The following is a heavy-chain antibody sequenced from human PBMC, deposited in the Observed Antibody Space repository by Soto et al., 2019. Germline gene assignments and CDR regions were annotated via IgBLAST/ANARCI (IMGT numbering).Heavy chain of an antibody. D-gene: IGHD2-2*01. Sequence: EVQLVESGGGLVQPGGSLRLSCAASGFTLSSYWMHWVRQAPGKGLVWVSRINSDGSSTSYADSVKGRFTISRDNAKNTLYLHMNSLRAEDTAVYYCTSGPPMYCSSSSCYASPFDYWGQGTLVTVSS. V-gene: IGHV3-74*01. CDR1: GFTLSSYW. CDR3: TSGPPMYCSSSSCYASPFDY. J-gene: IGHJ4*02. CDR2: INSDGSST.